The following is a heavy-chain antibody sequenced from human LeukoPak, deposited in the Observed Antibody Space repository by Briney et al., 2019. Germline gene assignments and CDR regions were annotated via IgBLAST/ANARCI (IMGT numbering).Heavy chain of an antibody. CDR3: ARDLSQLLGTFNWFDP. V-gene: IGHV3-30-3*01. J-gene: IGHJ5*02. Sequence: GGSLRLSCAASGFTFSSYAMHWVRQAPGKGLEWVAVISYDGSNKYYADSVKGRFTISRDNSKNTLYLQMNSLRAEDMAVYYCARDLSQLLGTFNWFDPWGQGTLVTVSS. CDR2: ISYDGSNK. D-gene: IGHD2-2*01. CDR1: GFTFSSYA.